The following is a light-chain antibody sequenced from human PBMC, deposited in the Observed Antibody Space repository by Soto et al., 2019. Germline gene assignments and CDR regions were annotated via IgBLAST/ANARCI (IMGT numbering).Light chain of an antibody. J-gene: IGLJ2*01. Sequence: QSALTQPPSVSGAPGQRVTISCTGSSSNIGAGYDVHWYQQLPGTAPKLLIYGNNNRPSGVPDRFSGSKSGTSASLAITGLQAEDEADYYCQSYDSSLSAPVVFGGGTQLTVL. CDR3: QSYDSSLSAPVV. CDR1: SSNIGAGYD. V-gene: IGLV1-40*01. CDR2: GNN.